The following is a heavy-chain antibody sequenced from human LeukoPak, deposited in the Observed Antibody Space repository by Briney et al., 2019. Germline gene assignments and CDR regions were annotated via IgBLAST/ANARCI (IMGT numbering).Heavy chain of an antibody. J-gene: IGHJ4*02. CDR2: IYHSGST. V-gene: IGHV4-4*02. D-gene: IGHD4-17*01. CDR1: GGSISSSNW. Sequence: SETLSLTCAVSGGSISSSNWWSWVRQPPGKGLEWIGEIYHSGSTNYNPSLKSRVTISVDKSKNQFSLKLSSVTAADTAVYYCARSSGESYGDYNYYFDYWGQGTLVTVSS. CDR3: ARSSGESYGDYNYYFDY.